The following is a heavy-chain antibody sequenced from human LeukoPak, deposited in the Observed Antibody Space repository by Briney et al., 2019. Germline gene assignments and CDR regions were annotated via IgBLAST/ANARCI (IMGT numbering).Heavy chain of an antibody. D-gene: IGHD5-18*01. J-gene: IGHJ6*02. Sequence: GGSLRLSCAASRFTFSNYAMSWVRQAPGKGLAWVSVISGSGGSKSYADCVKGRFTISRDNSKNTLYLQMNSLRGEDTAVYYCAREKSEGRYSYDSPSYYYYGLDVWGRGTTVSVSS. CDR2: ISGSGGSK. CDR1: RFTFSNYA. V-gene: IGHV3-23*01. CDR3: AREKSEGRYSYDSPSYYYYGLDV.